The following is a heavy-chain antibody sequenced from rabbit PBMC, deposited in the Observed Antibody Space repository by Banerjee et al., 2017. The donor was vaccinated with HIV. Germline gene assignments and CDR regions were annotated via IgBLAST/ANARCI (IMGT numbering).Heavy chain of an antibody. Sequence: QQQLEESGGGLVKPGGTLTLTCKASGIDFSSYYYMCWLRQAPGKGLEWIACIDAGSSGSTYYASWANGRFTISKTSSTTVTLQMTSLTAADTATYFCARGLDSNNPLWGPGTLVTVS. D-gene: IGHD3-3*01. J-gene: IGHJ6*01. CDR2: IDAGSSGST. CDR1: GIDFSSYYY. CDR3: ARGLDSNNPL. V-gene: IGHV1S45*01.